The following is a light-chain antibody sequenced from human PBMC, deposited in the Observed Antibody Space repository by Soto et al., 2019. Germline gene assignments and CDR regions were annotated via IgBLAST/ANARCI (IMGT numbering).Light chain of an antibody. Sequence: QSALTQPPSASGSPGQSVTISCTGTSSDVGGYNYVSWYQQHPGKAPKLMIYDVSKRPSGVPDRFSGSKSGNTASLTVSGLQDEDEADYYCSSHAGSSVLFGGGTKLTVL. CDR1: SSDVGGYNY. V-gene: IGLV2-8*01. J-gene: IGLJ2*01. CDR3: SSHAGSSVL. CDR2: DVS.